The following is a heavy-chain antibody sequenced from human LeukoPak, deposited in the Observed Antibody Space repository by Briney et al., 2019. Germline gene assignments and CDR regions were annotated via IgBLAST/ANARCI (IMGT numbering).Heavy chain of an antibody. CDR2: ISYTDGT. J-gene: IGHJ5*02. CDR3: ARRVIMSAAGVPDTWSDP. D-gene: IGHD2-8*01. V-gene: IGHV4-59*08. Sequence: GSLRLSCAASGFTFSSYSMNWVRQAPGKGLEWVGNISYTDGTKYNPSLQSRVTISMDTSKNQFSLNLKSVTAADTAVYYCARRVIMSAAGVPDTWSDPWGQGILVTVSS. CDR1: GFTFSSYS.